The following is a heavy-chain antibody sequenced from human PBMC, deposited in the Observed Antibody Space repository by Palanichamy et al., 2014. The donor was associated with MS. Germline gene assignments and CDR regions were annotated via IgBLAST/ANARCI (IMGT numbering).Heavy chain of an antibody. CDR3: ARARVGDLYDAFDI. D-gene: IGHD4-17*01. CDR2: IYYSGTT. V-gene: IGHV4-59*01. CDR1: GGSISSYY. J-gene: IGHJ3*02. Sequence: QVQLQESGPGLVKPSETLSLICTVSGGSISSYYWSWIRQPPGKGLEWIGYIYYSGTTNYNPSLKSRVTTSLDTSKNQFSLKLSSVTAADTAVYYCARARVGDLYDAFDIWGQGTMVTVSS.